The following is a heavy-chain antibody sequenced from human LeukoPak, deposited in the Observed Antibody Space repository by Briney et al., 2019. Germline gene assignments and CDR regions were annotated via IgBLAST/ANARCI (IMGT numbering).Heavy chain of an antibody. Sequence: ASVKVSCKASGYTFTSYYMHWVRQAPAQGHEWMGIIKPSGGSTSYAQKFQGRVTITWETSQSTVYMELRSLRSEDAAVYYCVREEEGGAFDYWGQGTLVTVSS. CDR3: VREEEGGAFDY. V-gene: IGHV1-46*01. CDR2: IKPSGGST. CDR1: GYTFTSYY. D-gene: IGHD3-16*01. J-gene: IGHJ4*02.